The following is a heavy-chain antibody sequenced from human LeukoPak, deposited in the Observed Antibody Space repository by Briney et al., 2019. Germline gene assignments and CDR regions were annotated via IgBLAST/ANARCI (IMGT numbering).Heavy chain of an antibody. CDR3: ARKYSSSWSPPFDP. CDR1: RFTFSNYG. Sequence: GGSLRLSCAASRFTFSNYGMHWVRQAPGKGLEWVAFIRYDGSNKYYADSVKGRFTISRDNAKNSLYLQMNSLRAEDTAVYYCARKYSSSWSPPFDPWGQGTLVTVSS. D-gene: IGHD6-13*01. J-gene: IGHJ5*02. CDR2: IRYDGSNK. V-gene: IGHV3-30*02.